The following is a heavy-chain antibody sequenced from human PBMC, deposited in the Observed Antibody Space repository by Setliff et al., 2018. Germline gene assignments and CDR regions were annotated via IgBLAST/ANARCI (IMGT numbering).Heavy chain of an antibody. J-gene: IGHJ4*02. CDR1: GGSISSGSNY. Sequence: SCTVSGGSISSGSNYWSWIRQPAGKGLEWIGHIDPRGNTNYNPSLKSRVTISRDTSKNQFSLKLTSVTAADTAAYYCARSLGSGTYWGSRPYYSDYWGQGTLVTVSS. CDR2: IDPRGNT. V-gene: IGHV4-61*09. D-gene: IGHD3-10*01. CDR3: ARSLGSGTYWGSRPYYSDY.